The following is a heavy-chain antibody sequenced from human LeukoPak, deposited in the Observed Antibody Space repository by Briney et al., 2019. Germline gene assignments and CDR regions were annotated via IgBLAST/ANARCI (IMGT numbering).Heavy chain of an antibody. CDR2: INPSGGST. D-gene: IGHD3-16*01. Sequence: VASVKVSCKASGYTFTSYYMHWVRQAPGQGLEWMGIINPSGGSTSYAQKFQGRVTMTRDTSTSTVYMELSSLRAEDTAVYYCAKDTPLCYFDYWGQGTLVTVSS. V-gene: IGHV1-46*01. CDR1: GYTFTSYY. CDR3: AKDTPLCYFDY. J-gene: IGHJ4*02.